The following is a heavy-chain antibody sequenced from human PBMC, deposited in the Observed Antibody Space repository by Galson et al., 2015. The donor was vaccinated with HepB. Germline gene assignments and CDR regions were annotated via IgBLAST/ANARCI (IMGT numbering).Heavy chain of an antibody. D-gene: IGHD3-10*01. CDR3: ARIRRGYGSWNYYYYGMDV. V-gene: IGHV2-70*11. CDR1: GFSLSTSGMC. J-gene: IGHJ6*02. CDR2: IDWDDDK. Sequence: PALVKPTQTLTLTCTFSGFSLSTSGMCVSWIRQPPGKALEWLARIDWDDDKYYSTSLKTRLTISKDTSKNQVVLTMTNMDPVDTATYYCARIRRGYGSWNYYYYGMDVWGQGTTVTVSS.